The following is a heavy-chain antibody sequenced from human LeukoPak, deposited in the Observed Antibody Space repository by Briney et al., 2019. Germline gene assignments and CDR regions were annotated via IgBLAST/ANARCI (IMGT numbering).Heavy chain of an antibody. D-gene: IGHD4-17*01. CDR1: GFTFSSYA. V-gene: IGHV3-23*01. CDR2: ISGSGGST. J-gene: IGHJ4*02. Sequence: PGGSLRLSCAASGFTFSSYAMSWVRQAPGKGLEWVSAISGSGGSTYYADSVKGRFTISRDNSKNTLYLQMNSLRAEDTAVYYCAKASLGYGDYGCFDYWGQGTLVTVSS. CDR3: AKASLGYGDYGCFDY.